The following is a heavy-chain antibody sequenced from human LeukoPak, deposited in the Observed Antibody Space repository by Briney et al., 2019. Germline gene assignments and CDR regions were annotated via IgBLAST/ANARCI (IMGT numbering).Heavy chain of an antibody. V-gene: IGHV3-23*01. Sequence: PGGSLRLSCAASGFTFSNHGMNWVRQAPGKGLEWVSGISGSGGRTYYADSVKGRFTISRDNSKNTVYLQMNSLSAEDTAVYYCAKDRSYGAFEIWGQGTMVTVSS. J-gene: IGHJ3*02. CDR1: GFTFSNHG. D-gene: IGHD3-10*01. CDR3: AKDRSYGAFEI. CDR2: ISGSGGRT.